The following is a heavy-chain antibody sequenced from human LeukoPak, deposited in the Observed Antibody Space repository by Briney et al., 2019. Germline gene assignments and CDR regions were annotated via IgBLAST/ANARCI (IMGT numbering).Heavy chain of an antibody. CDR2: FDPEDGET. CDR1: RYTLTELS. D-gene: IGHD6-13*01. J-gene: IGHJ6*02. CDR3: ATDRSIAAAGTGGYYYYGMDV. V-gene: IGHV1-24*01. Sequence: ASVKVSCKVSRYTLTELSMHWVRQAPGKGLEWMGGFDPEDGETIYAQKFQGRVTMTEDTSTDTAYMELSSLRSEDTAVYYCATDRSIAAAGTGGYYYYGMDVWGQGTTVTVSS.